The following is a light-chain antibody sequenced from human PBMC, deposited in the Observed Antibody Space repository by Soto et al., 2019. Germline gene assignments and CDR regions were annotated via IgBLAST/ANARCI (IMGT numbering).Light chain of an antibody. Sequence: EIVLTQSPGTLSLSPGERATLSCRASQSVSSNYLAWYQQKPGQAPRLLIYGASIRATGIPDRFSGSGSGTDFTLTITRLEPEDFAVYYCQQYGSTHTFGGGTNVGIK. CDR3: QQYGSTHT. V-gene: IGKV3-20*01. CDR1: QSVSSNY. CDR2: GAS. J-gene: IGKJ4*01.